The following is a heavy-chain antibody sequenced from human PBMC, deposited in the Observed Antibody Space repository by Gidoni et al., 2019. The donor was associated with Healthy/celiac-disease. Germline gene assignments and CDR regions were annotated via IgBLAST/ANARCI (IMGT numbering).Heavy chain of an antibody. V-gene: IGHV1-69*01. J-gene: IGHJ3*02. CDR1: GGTFSSYA. D-gene: IGHD2-21*02. CDR3: ARVRLGGGDYNHYAFDI. CDR2: IIPIFGTA. Sequence: QVQLVQSGAEVKKPGSSVKVSCKASGGTFSSYAISWVRQAPGQGLEWMGGIIPIFGTANYAQKFQGRVTITADESTSTAYMELSSLRSEDTAVYYCARVRLGGGDYNHYAFDIWGQGTMVTVSS.